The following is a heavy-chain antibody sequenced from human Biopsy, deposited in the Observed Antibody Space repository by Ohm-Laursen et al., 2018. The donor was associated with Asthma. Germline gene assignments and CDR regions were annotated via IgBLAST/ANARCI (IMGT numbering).Heavy chain of an antibody. CDR1: GGTFSSYA. D-gene: IGHD3-10*01. Sequence: ASVKVSCKASGGTFSSYAISWVRQAPGQGLEWMGIINPSGGSTSYAQKFQGRVTMTRDTSTSTVYMELSSLRSEDTAVYYCARVSITPGAFDIWGQGTMVTVSS. CDR3: ARVSITPGAFDI. V-gene: IGHV1-46*01. CDR2: INPSGGST. J-gene: IGHJ3*02.